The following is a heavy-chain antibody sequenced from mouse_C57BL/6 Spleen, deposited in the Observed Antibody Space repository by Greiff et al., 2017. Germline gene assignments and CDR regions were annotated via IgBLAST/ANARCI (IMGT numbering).Heavy chain of an antibody. CDR3: ARDKLRRAMDY. Sequence: VKLMESGPGLVQPSQSLSITCTVSGFSLTSYGVHWVRQSPGKGLEWLGVIWSGGSTDYNAAFISRLSISKDNSKRQVFFKRNSLQADDTAIYYCARDKLRRAMDYWGQGTSVTVSS. CDR1: GFSLTSYG. V-gene: IGHV2-2*01. CDR2: IWSGGST. D-gene: IGHD1-1*01. J-gene: IGHJ4*01.